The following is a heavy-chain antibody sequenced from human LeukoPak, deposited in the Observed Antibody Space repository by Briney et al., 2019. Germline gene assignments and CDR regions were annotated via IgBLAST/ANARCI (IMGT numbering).Heavy chain of an antibody. V-gene: IGHV4-34*01. Sequence: SETLSLTCAVYGGSFSGYYWSWIRQPPGKGLEWIGEINHSGSTNYNPSLKSRVTISVDTSKNQFSLKLSSVTAADTAVYYCARGFNSRGWFDPWGQGTLVTASS. D-gene: IGHD6-13*01. J-gene: IGHJ5*02. CDR1: GGSFSGYY. CDR3: ARGFNSRGWFDP. CDR2: INHSGST.